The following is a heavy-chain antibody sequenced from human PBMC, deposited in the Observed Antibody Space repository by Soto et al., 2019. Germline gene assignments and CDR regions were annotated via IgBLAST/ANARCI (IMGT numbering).Heavy chain of an antibody. CDR2: ISAYNGNT. D-gene: IGHD6-19*01. CDR1: GYTFTRYG. J-gene: IGHJ4*02. V-gene: IGHV1-18*01. CDR3: ARDLAVGLVDY. Sequence: GASVKASCKASGYTFTRYGIRWVRQAPGQGIEWMGWISAYNGNTKYTQKLQGRVTMTTDTSTSTGYMELRSLRSDDTAGYDCARDLAVGLVDYWGQGTLVSVCS.